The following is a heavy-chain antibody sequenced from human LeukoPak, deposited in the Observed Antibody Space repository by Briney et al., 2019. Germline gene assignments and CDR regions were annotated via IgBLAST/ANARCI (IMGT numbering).Heavy chain of an antibody. V-gene: IGHV4-39*01. D-gene: IGHD6-13*01. Sequence: SETLSLTCTVSGGSISSSSYYWGWLRPPPVKGLEWIGSIYYSGSTYYNPSLKSRVTISVDTSKNQFSLKLSSVTAADTAVYYCASGDSSSWNDAFDILCQGTMVTVSS. CDR1: GGSISSSSYY. CDR2: IYYSGST. CDR3: ASGDSSSWNDAFDI. J-gene: IGHJ3*02.